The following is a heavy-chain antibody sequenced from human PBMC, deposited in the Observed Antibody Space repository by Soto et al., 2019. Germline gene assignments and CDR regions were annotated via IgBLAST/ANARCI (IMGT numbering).Heavy chain of an antibody. CDR2: ISAYNGNT. J-gene: IGHJ6*02. V-gene: IGHV1-18*01. Sequence: ASVKVSCKASGYTFTSYGISWVRQAPGQGLEWMGWISAYNGNTNYAQKIQGRVTMTTDTSTSTAYMELRSLRSDDTAVYYCSRDVGSSSSEYYYYYGMDVWGQGTTVTVSS. CDR3: SRDVGSSSSEYYYYYGMDV. CDR1: GYTFTSYG. D-gene: IGHD6-6*01.